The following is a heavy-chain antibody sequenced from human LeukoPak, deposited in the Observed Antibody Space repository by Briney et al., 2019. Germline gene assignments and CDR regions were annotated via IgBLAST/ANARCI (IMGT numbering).Heavy chain of an antibody. CDR2: INPSGGST. J-gene: IGHJ5*02. CDR3: ARVVPPFRGRSPNWFDP. CDR1: GYTFTSYY. D-gene: IGHD2-21*02. V-gene: IGHV1-46*01. Sequence: ASVKVSCKASGYTFTSYYMHWVRQAPGQGREWMGVINPSGGSTSYAQKFQGRVTITRDTSTSTVYMELSNLRSEDTAVYYCARVVPPFRGRSPNWFDPWGRGTLVTVSS.